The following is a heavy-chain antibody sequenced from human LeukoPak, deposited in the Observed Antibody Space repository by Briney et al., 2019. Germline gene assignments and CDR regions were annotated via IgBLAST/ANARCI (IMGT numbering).Heavy chain of an antibody. CDR1: GGSLSSYY. CDR3: ARGRLASSGWYSSPLADV. J-gene: IGHJ6*02. Sequence: SETLSLTCTVSGGSLSSYYWSWIRQPPGKGLEWIGYIYYSGSTNYNPSLKSRVTMSVDTSKNQFSLKLSSVTAADTAVYYCARGRLASSGWYSSPLADVWGQGTTVTVSS. V-gene: IGHV4-59*01. D-gene: IGHD6-19*01. CDR2: IYYSGST.